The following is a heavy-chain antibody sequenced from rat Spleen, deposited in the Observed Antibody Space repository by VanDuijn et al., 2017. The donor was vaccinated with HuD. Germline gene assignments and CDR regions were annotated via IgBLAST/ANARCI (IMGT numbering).Heavy chain of an antibody. J-gene: IGHJ4*01. CDR3: TRYYEGYVMDV. V-gene: IGHV5-19*01. Sequence: EVQLVESGGGLVQPGRSLKLSCAVSGFTFSNYGMHWIRQAPTKGLEWVASISPSGCSTYYRDSVKGRFTISRDNAKNALYLQMNNLRSEDTAIYYCTRYYEGYVMDVWGQGDSVTVSS. D-gene: IGHD1-12*01. CDR2: ISPSGCST. CDR1: GFTFSNYG.